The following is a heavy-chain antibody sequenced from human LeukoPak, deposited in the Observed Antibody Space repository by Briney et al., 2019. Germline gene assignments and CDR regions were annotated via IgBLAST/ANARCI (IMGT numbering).Heavy chain of an antibody. D-gene: IGHD6-13*01. CDR2: ISGGAGST. Sequence: GGSLRLSCAASGFTFSSYGMSWVRQAPGKGLEWVSAISGGAGSTYYADSVKGRFTISRDNSKNTLYLQMTSLRADDTAVYYCAKALGYSSSWYPSYYYMDVWGKGTTVTFSS. V-gene: IGHV3-23*01. CDR1: GFTFSSYG. CDR3: AKALGYSSSWYPSYYYMDV. J-gene: IGHJ6*03.